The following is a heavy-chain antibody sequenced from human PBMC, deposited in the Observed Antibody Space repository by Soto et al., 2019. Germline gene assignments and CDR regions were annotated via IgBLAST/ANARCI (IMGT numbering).Heavy chain of an antibody. Sequence: SETLSLTCTVSGSSISSSSYYWGWIRQPPGKGLEWIGSIYYSGSTYYNPSLKSRVTISVDTSKNQFSLKLSSVTAADTAVYYCARYSRLRARGYCSSSSCSPYYWGQGTLVTVSS. V-gene: IGHV4-39*01. CDR1: GSSISSSSYY. J-gene: IGHJ4*02. D-gene: IGHD2-2*01. CDR2: IYYSGST. CDR3: ARYSRLRARGYCSSSSCSPYY.